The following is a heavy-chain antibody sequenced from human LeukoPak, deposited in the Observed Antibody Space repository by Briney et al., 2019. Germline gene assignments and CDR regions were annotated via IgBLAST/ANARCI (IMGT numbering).Heavy chain of an antibody. J-gene: IGHJ3*01. CDR1: GFTFSDHF. CDR2: ISGNGAT. CDR3: ARDPMYNGGNSGAFDF. V-gene: IGHV3-11*01. D-gene: IGHD4-23*01. Sequence: PGGSLRLSCAASGFTFSDHFMTWIRQAPGKGLEWISYISGNGATYYADSVKGRFTISRDNAQNSLWLQMSSLGAEDTAVYYCARDPMYNGGNSGAFDFWGQGTLVTVSP.